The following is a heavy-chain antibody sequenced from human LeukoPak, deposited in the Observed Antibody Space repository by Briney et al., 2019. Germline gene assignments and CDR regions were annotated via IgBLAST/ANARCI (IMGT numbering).Heavy chain of an antibody. J-gene: IGHJ6*02. V-gene: IGHV3-33*08. CDR3: ARGGGLDV. D-gene: IGHD3-16*01. Sequence: GGSLRLSCAASGFTFSSYAMHWVRQAPGKGLEWVAVIWYDGSNKYYADSVKGRFTISRDNAKNSLYLQMSNLRAEDTAVYFCARGGGLDVWGQGATVTVSS. CDR1: GFTFSSYA. CDR2: IWYDGSNK.